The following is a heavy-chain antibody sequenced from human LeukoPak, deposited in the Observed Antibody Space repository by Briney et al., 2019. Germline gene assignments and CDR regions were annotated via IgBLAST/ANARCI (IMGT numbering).Heavy chain of an antibody. CDR1: GFTFSTYA. V-gene: IGHV3-23*01. Sequence: GGSLRLSCAASGFTFSTYAMSWVRQAPGKGLEWVSGISGSGDTTYYADSVKGRFTISRDNSKNTLYLQMSSLRADDTAVYYCAKVDNQDGDPYDYWGQGTLVTVSS. CDR3: AKVDNQDGDPYDY. J-gene: IGHJ4*02. CDR2: ISGSGDTT. D-gene: IGHD2-2*03.